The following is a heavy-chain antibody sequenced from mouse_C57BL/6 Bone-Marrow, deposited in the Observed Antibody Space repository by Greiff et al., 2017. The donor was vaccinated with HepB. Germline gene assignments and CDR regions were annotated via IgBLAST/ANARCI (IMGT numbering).Heavy chain of an antibody. J-gene: IGHJ4*01. CDR1: GFTFSDAW. V-gene: IGHV6-6*01. CDR3: NRYRYYYYYAMDD. D-gene: IGHD2-14*01. CDR2: IRHKANNHAT. Sequence: EVQLPESGGGLVQPGGSMKLSCAASGFTFSDAWMDWVRQSPEKGLEWVAEIRHKANNHATYYAESVKGRFTISRDDSKSSVYLQMNSLRAEDTGIYYCNRYRYYYYYAMDDWGQGTAVTVSS.